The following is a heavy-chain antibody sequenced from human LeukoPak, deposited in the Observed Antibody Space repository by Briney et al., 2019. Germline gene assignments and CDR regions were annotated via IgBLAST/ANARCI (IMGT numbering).Heavy chain of an antibody. D-gene: IGHD5-18*01. V-gene: IGHV3-30*04. Sequence: GGSLRLYCAASGFTFSSYAMHWLRQAPGKGLEWVAVISYDGSNKYYADSVKGRFTISRDNSKNTLYLQMNSLRAEDTAVYYCARSYSYGGIHYWGQGTLVTVSS. CDR1: GFTFSSYA. CDR2: ISYDGSNK. CDR3: ARSYSYGGIHY. J-gene: IGHJ4*02.